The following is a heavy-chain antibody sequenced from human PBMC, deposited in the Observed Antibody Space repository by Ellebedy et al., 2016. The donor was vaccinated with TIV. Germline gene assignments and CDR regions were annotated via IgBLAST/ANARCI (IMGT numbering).Heavy chain of an antibody. CDR3: ARSSTHKNWFDP. V-gene: IGHV2-70*11. CDR1: GFSLSTSGMC. D-gene: IGHD3-10*01. Sequence: SGPTLVKPTQTLTLTCTFSGFSLSTSGMCVSWIRQPPGKALEWLARIDWDDDKYYSTSLKTRLTISKDTSKNQVVLTVTNMDPVDTATYYCARSSTHKNWFDPWGQGTLVTVSS. CDR2: IDWDDDK. J-gene: IGHJ5*02.